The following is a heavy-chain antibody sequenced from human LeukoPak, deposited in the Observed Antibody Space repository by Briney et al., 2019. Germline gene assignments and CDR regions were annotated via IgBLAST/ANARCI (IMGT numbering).Heavy chain of an antibody. Sequence: SETLSLTCTVSGGSISSYYWSWIRQPPGKGLEWIGYIYYSGSTNYNPSLKSRVTISVDTSKNQFSLKLSSVTAADTAVYYCARAAWGGSGWFVYWGQETLVTVSS. CDR1: GGSISSYY. V-gene: IGHV4-59*01. J-gene: IGHJ4*02. D-gene: IGHD6-19*01. CDR3: ARAAWGGSGWFVY. CDR2: IYYSGST.